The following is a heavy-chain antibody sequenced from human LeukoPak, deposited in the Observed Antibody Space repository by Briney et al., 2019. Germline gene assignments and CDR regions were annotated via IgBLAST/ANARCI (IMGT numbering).Heavy chain of an antibody. CDR2: ISGSGVTT. Sequence: PGGSLRLSCAVSGFTFTSYAMSWVRQAPGKGLEWVSAISGSGVTTYYADSVKGRFTISRDISNKTLYLQMNSLRAEDTAVYYCAKVPDFWSGFGSWYFDYWGQGTLVTVS. V-gene: IGHV3-23*01. J-gene: IGHJ4*02. CDR1: GFTFTSYA. CDR3: AKVPDFWSGFGSWYFDY. D-gene: IGHD3-3*01.